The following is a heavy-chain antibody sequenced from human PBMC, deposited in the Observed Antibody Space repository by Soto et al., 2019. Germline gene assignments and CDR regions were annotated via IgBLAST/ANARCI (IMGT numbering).Heavy chain of an antibody. D-gene: IGHD5-18*01. Sequence: QVQLVQSGAEVKKPGSSVKVSCKASGGTFSSYAISWVRQAPGQGLEWMGGIIPIFGTANYAQKFQGRVTITADESTSTAYMELGSLRSEDTAVYYCARGEGYSYGGPVGYFDYWGQGTLVTVSS. V-gene: IGHV1-69*01. J-gene: IGHJ4*02. CDR1: GGTFSSYA. CDR2: IIPIFGTA. CDR3: ARGEGYSYGGPVGYFDY.